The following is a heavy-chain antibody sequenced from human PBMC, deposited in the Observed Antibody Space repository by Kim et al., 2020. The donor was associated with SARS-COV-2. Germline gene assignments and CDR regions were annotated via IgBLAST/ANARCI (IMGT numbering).Heavy chain of an antibody. J-gene: IGHJ4*02. D-gene: IGHD3-22*01. CDR3: AKDWKYYYDSSGYYYYPDDY. CDR1: GFTFSSYG. Sequence: GGSLRLSCAASGFTFSSYGMHWVRQAPGKGLEWVAVISYDGSNKYYADSVKGRFTISRDNSKNTLYLQMNSLRAEDTAVYYCAKDWKYYYDSSGYYYYPDDYWGQGTLVTVSS. CDR2: ISYDGSNK. V-gene: IGHV3-30*18.